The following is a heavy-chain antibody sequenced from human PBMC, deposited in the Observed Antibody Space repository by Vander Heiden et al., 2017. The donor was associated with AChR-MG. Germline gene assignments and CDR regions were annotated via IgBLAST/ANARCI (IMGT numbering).Heavy chain of an antibody. CDR3: ARGGDCTNGVCYYYYGMDV. D-gene: IGHD2-8*01. V-gene: IGHV1-8*01. CDR1: GSTFTSYD. Sequence: QVQPVQSGAEVKKPGASVTVSCKASGSTFTSYDINWVRQATGQGLEWMGWMNPNRGNTGYAQKFQGRVTMTRNTSISTAYMELSSLRSEDTAVYYCARGGDCTNGVCYYYYGMDVWGQGTTVTVSS. J-gene: IGHJ6*02. CDR2: MNPNRGNT.